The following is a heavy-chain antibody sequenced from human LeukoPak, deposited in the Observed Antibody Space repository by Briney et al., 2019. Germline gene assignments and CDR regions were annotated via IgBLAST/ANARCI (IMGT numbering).Heavy chain of an antibody. CDR1: GGSISSYY. Sequence: SETLSLTCTVSGGSISSYYWSWIRQPPGRGLEWIGYIYYSGSTNYNPSLKSRVTISVDTSKNQFSLKLSSVTAADTAVYYCARGGRITMVRGVYYYYMDVWGKGTTVTISS. D-gene: IGHD3-10*01. CDR3: ARGGRITMVRGVYYYYMDV. V-gene: IGHV4-59*01. CDR2: IYYSGST. J-gene: IGHJ6*03.